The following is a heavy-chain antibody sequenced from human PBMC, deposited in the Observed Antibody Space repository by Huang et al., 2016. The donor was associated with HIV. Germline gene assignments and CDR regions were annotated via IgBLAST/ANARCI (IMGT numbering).Heavy chain of an antibody. J-gene: IGHJ3*02. D-gene: IGHD3-22*01. CDR2: IYYSGST. CDR1: SITSSSYY. CDR3: ARQVSYYDSSGYTPWDAFDI. V-gene: IGHV4-39*01. Sequence: SITSSSYYWGWIRQPPGKGLEWVGSIYYSGSTDYNPFRKSRDTGSVDTSKNQFSLKLSSVTAADTAVYYCARQVSYYDSSGYTPWDAFDIWGQGTMVTVSS.